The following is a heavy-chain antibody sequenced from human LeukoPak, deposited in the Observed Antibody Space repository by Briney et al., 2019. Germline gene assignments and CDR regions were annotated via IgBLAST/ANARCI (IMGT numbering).Heavy chain of an antibody. Sequence: ASVKVSCKASGGTFSSYAISWVRQAPGQGLEWMGGIIPIFGTANYAQKFQGRVTITADKSMSTAYMELSSLRSEDTAVYYCATREGSGSYYKAHPFDYWGQGTLVTVSS. V-gene: IGHV1-69*06. CDR2: IIPIFGTA. CDR3: ATREGSGSYYKAHPFDY. J-gene: IGHJ4*02. CDR1: GGTFSSYA. D-gene: IGHD3-10*01.